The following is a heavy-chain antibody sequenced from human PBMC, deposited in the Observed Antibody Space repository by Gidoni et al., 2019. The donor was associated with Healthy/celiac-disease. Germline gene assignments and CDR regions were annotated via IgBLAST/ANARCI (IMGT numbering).Heavy chain of an antibody. V-gene: IGHV3-23*01. Sequence: EVQLLESGGGLVQPGGPLRLSCAASGFTFSSYAMSWVRQAPGKGLEWVSAISGSGGSTYYADSVKGRFTISRDNSKNTLYLQMNSLRAEDTAVYYCAKDGTVDTATYYWGQGTLVTVSS. CDR3: AKDGTVDTATYY. D-gene: IGHD5-18*01. J-gene: IGHJ4*02. CDR1: GFTFSSYA. CDR2: ISGSGGST.